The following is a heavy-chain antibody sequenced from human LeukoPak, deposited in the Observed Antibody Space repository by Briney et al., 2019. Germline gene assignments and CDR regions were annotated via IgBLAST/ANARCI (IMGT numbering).Heavy chain of an antibody. CDR2: ISAYNGNT. V-gene: IGHV1-18*01. CDR3: TRVEGYCSGGSCYFGGSYYYMDV. J-gene: IGHJ6*03. D-gene: IGHD2-15*01. CDR1: GYTFTIYG. Sequence: ASVKVSFKSSGYTFTIYGISWVRQAPGQGLEWMGWISAYNGNTNYAQKLQGRVTMTTDTSTSTAYMELRSLRSDDTAVYYCTRVEGYCSGGSCYFGGSYYYMDVWGKGTTVTVSS.